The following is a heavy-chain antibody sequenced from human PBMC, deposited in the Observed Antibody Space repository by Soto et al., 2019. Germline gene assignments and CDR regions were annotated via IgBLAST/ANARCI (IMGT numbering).Heavy chain of an antibody. CDR2: IKQDARDK. Sequence: EVQLVESGGDLVQPGESLRLSCAASGFTFSSYYMSWVRQAPGKGLEWVANIKQDARDKFYVDSVKDRFTISRDNAQNVLFLQMKSLRVEETAVYYCARSRNGEFDYWGQGTLVTVSS. CDR3: ARSRNGEFDY. J-gene: IGHJ4*02. CDR1: GFTFSSYY. D-gene: IGHD2-8*01. V-gene: IGHV3-7*01.